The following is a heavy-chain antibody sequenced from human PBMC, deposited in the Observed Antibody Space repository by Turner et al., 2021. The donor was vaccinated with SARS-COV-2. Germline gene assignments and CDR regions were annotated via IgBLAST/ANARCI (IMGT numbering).Heavy chain of an antibody. Sequence: QVQLVQSGAEVKKPGASVKVSCKASGYTFPGYYMHWVRQAPGQGFGWMVWTNPNSGAPNYAKKFQGGVTLPRTPPISTANWGRSRLRSDDPAVFYCARGRGGAYQLLSANFDYWGQGTLVTVSS. CDR1: GYTFPGYY. J-gene: IGHJ4*02. V-gene: IGHV1-2*02. CDR2: TNPNSGAP. D-gene: IGHD2-2*01. CDR3: ARGRGGAYQLLSANFDY.